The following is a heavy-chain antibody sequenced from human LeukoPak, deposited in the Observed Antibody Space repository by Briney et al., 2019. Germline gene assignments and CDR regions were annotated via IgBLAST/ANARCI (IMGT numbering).Heavy chain of an antibody. J-gene: IGHJ4*02. D-gene: IGHD3-10*01. CDR3: ARDVGVSDY. V-gene: IGHV3-30-3*01. CDR1: GFTFSSYA. Sequence: GGSLRLSCAASGFTFSSYAMHWVRQAPGKGLEWVAVISYDGSNKYYADSVKGRFTISRDNSKNTLYLQMNSLRAEDTAVYYCARDVGVSDYWGQGTLVTVSS. CDR2: ISYDGSNK.